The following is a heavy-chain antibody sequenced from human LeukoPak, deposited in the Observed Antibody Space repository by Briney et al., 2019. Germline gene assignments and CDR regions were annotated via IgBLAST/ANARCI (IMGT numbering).Heavy chain of an antibody. CDR1: GYTFTSYG. CDR3: ARAHYDSSGYYYTMYYFDY. J-gene: IGHJ4*02. CDR2: ISAYNGNT. D-gene: IGHD3-22*01. Sequence: ASVKVSCKASGYTFTSYGISWVRQAPGQGLEWMGWISAYNGNTNYAQKLQGRVAMTTDTSTSTAYMELRSLRSDDTAVYYCARAHYDSSGYYYTMYYFDYWGQGTLVTVSS. V-gene: IGHV1-18*01.